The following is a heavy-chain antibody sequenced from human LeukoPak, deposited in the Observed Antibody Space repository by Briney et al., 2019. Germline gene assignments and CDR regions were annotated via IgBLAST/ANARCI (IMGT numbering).Heavy chain of an antibody. J-gene: IGHJ3*02. V-gene: IGHV3-48*04. CDR2: ISSSSSTI. CDR3: ARDQSYYDSSGYRSDAFDI. Sequence: GGSLRLSCAASGFTFSSYSMNWVRQAPGKGLEWVSYISSSSSTIYYADSVKGRFTISRDNAKNSLYLQMNSLRAEDTAVYYCARDQSYYDSSGYRSDAFDIWGQGTMVTVSS. CDR1: GFTFSSYS. D-gene: IGHD3-22*01.